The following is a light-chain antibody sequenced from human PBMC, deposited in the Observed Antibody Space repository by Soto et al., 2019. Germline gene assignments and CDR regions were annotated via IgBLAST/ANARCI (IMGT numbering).Light chain of an antibody. Sequence: EIVLTQSPATLSLSPGERATLSCRASHSVSTSLAWYQQKPGQAPRLLIYDASNRATGIPARFSGSGSGTDFTLTIGSLQPDDFATYYCQHYNSYSEAFGQGTKVDIK. CDR1: HSVSTS. CDR2: DAS. V-gene: IGKV3-11*01. J-gene: IGKJ1*01. CDR3: QHYNSYSEA.